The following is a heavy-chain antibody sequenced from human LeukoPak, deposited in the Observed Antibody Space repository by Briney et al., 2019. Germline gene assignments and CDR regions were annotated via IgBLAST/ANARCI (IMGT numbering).Heavy chain of an antibody. J-gene: IGHJ5*02. CDR3: ARRGTIAVPVFWFDP. D-gene: IGHD6-19*01. V-gene: IGHV3-7*01. CDR1: GFTFSSYW. Sequence: GGSLRLSCAASGFTFSSYWMSWVRQAPGKGLEWVANIKQDGSEKCYLDSLEGRFTISRDNAKNSVYLQINRLRAEDTAVYYCARRGTIAVPVFWFDPWGQGTLVIVSS. CDR2: IKQDGSEK.